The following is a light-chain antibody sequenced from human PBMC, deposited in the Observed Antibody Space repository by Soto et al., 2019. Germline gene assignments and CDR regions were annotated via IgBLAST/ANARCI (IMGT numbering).Light chain of an antibody. CDR3: QSYDLGLRGMV. J-gene: IGLJ2*01. CDR1: SSNIGADYN. Sequence: QSVLTQPPSVSGAPGQRVTISCTGTSSNIGADYNVHWYRQVPGTAPKLLIYGNNDRPSGVPDRFSGSKSGPSASLAITGLQTEDEADYYCQSYDLGLRGMVFGGGTQLTVL. CDR2: GNN. V-gene: IGLV1-40*01.